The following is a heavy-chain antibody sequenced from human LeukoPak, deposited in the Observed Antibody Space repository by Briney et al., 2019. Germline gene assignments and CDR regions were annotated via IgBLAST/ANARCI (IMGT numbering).Heavy chain of an antibody. CDR3: ATRAAAGALFDY. CDR1: GFTFSSYE. Sequence: GGSLRLSCAASGFTFSSYEMNWVRQAPGKGLEWVSYISSSGSTIYYADSVKGRFTISRDNAKNSLYLQMNSLRAEDTAVYYCATRAAAGALFDYWGQGTLVTVSS. CDR2: ISSSGSTI. J-gene: IGHJ4*02. D-gene: IGHD6-13*01. V-gene: IGHV3-48*03.